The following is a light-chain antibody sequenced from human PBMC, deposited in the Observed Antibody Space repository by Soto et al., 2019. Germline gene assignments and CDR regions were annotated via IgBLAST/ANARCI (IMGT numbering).Light chain of an antibody. J-gene: IGLJ3*02. Sequence: QTVVTQPPSASGTPGQRVTISCAGSSSNIGRNTVSWYQQFPGTAPKLLIYNNNQRPSGVPDRFSGSKSGTSASLAISGLQSEEEADYYCAAWDDSLSGMVFGGGTQLTVL. CDR2: NNN. CDR3: AAWDDSLSGMV. CDR1: SSNIGRNT. V-gene: IGLV1-44*01.